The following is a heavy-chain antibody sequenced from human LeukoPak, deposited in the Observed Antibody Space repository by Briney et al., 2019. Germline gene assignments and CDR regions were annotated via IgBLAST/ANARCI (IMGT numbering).Heavy chain of an antibody. J-gene: IGHJ4*02. CDR2: INHSGST. CDR1: GGSISSGGYY. V-gene: IGHV4-39*07. Sequence: SETLSLTCTVSGGSISSGGYYWSWIRQPPGKGLEWIGEINHSGSTNYNPSLKSRVTISVDTSKNQFSLKLSSVTAADTAVYYCATPETKYYYDSSGYYRGTLDLLTYWGQGTLVTVSS. CDR3: ATPETKYYYDSSGYYRGTLDLLTY. D-gene: IGHD3-22*01.